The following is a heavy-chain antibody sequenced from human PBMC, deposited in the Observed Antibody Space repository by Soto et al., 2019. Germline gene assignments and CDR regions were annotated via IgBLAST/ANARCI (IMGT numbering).Heavy chain of an antibody. CDR1: GYTFTGYY. V-gene: IGHV1-2*02. D-gene: IGHD1-26*01. J-gene: IGHJ4*02. CDR3: ARDGVGARGDYFDY. Sequence: ASVKVSCKASGYTFTGYYMHWVRQAPGQGLEWMGWINPNSGGTNYAQKFQGRVTMTRDTSISTAYMKLSRLRFDDTAVYYCARDGVGARGDYFDYWGQGTLVTVSS. CDR2: INPNSGGT.